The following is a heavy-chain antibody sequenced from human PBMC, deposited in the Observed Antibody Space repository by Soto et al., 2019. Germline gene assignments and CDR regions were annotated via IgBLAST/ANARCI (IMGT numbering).Heavy chain of an antibody. D-gene: IGHD2-2*01. V-gene: IGHV4-39*01. CDR1: GGTISSSSYY. Sequence: SETLSLTCSVSGGTISSSSYYWAWIRQPPGKGLEWIGSIYFSGSTHYNSSLESRVTISVDTSNNQFSLNLSSVTTADTAMYYCAGQHSYCTSTRCYTSWFDPWGQGTLVTVSS. CDR2: IYFSGST. CDR3: AGQHSYCTSTRCYTSWFDP. J-gene: IGHJ5*02.